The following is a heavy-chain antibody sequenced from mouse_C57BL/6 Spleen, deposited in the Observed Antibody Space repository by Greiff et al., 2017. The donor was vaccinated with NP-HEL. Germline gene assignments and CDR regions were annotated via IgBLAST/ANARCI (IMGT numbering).Heavy chain of an antibody. J-gene: IGHJ2*01. CDR1: GYAFSSYW. V-gene: IGHV1-80*01. D-gene: IGHD1-1*01. CDR3: ARARYYGSSYYLDD. CDR2: IYPGDGDT. Sequence: QVHVKQSGAELVKPGASVKISCKASGYAFSSYWMNWVKQRPGKGLEWIGQIYPGDGDTNYNGKFKGKATLTADKSSSTAYMQLSSLTSEDSAVDFCARARYYGSSYYLDDWGQGTTLTVSS.